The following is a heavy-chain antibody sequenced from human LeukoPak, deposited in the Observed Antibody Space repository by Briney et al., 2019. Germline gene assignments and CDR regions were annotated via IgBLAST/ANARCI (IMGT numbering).Heavy chain of an antibody. CDR3: ARGMKLRNYYYYYYYMDV. CDR2: ISSTGTTI. V-gene: IGHV3-11*01. J-gene: IGHJ6*03. Sequence: GGSLRLSCAASGFTFSDYYMSWIRQAPGKWLEWVSYISSTGTTIYYADSLKGRFTISRDNTKNSLYLQMNSMRAEDTAVYYCARGMKLRNYYYYYYYMDVWGKGTTVTVSS. CDR1: GFTFSDYY. D-gene: IGHD1-7*01.